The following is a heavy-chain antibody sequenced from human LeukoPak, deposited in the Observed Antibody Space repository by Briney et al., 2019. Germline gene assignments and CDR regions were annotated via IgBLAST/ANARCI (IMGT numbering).Heavy chain of an antibody. Sequence: ASVKVSCKASGYTFTSYGLSWVRQAPGQGLEWMGWISTYNDNTHYAQKFQGRVTMTTDTSTNTAYMELRSLRSDDTAVYYCAREMAVAGSGVIDSWGQGTLVTVS. J-gene: IGHJ4*02. V-gene: IGHV1-18*01. D-gene: IGHD6-19*01. CDR1: GYTFTSYG. CDR3: AREMAVAGSGVIDS. CDR2: ISTYNDNT.